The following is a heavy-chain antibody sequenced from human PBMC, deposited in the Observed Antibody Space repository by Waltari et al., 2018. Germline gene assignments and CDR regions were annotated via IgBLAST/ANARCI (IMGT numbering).Heavy chain of an antibody. J-gene: IGHJ6*02. Sequence: VEVVESGGAMVQPGGYVRVTCVAAGITLNGPEITWVRQAPGKGPEWISYISSGGGAIYYADSVKSRFTISRDNSKNSLYLQMDSLRVEDTAVYYCARNLGARYYYYGMDVWGLGTTVTVSS. CDR3: ARNLGARYYYYGMDV. CDR2: ISSGGGAI. V-gene: IGHV3-48*03. CDR1: GITLNGPE. D-gene: IGHD1-26*01.